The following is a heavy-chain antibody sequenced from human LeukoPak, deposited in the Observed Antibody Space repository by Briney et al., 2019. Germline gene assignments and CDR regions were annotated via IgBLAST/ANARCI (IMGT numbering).Heavy chain of an antibody. V-gene: IGHV1-3*04. CDR1: GYTFTDYA. D-gene: IGHD6-19*01. Sequence: ASVKVSCKASGYTFTDYALHWVRQAPGQSLEWMGWITTGRGKTRYSQEFQRRITFTRDTSATSVYMDLSDLRSDDTAVYYCARGGKQWLGGNFFDSWGQGTLVAVSS. CDR3: ARGGKQWLGGNFFDS. J-gene: IGHJ4*02. CDR2: ITTGRGKT.